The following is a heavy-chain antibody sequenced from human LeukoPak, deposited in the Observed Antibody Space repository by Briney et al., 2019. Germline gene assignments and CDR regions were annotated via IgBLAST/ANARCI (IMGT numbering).Heavy chain of an antibody. D-gene: IGHD6-19*01. CDR3: ARDREQWLPTRWGFDP. CDR1: GGSISSYY. J-gene: IGHJ5*02. V-gene: IGHV4-4*07. CDR2: IYTSGST. Sequence: PSETLSLTCTVSGGSISSYYWSWIRQPAGKGLEWIGRIYTSGSTNYNPSLKSRVTMSVDTSKNQFSLKLSSVTAADTAVYYCARDREQWLPTRWGFDPWGQGTLVTVSS.